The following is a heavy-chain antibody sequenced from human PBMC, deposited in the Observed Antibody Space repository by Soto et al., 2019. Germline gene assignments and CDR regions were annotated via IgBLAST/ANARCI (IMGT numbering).Heavy chain of an antibody. CDR2: ISVSGNII. CDR3: VRDTMRASAGASLDY. Sequence: EVQLVESGGGLVQPGGSLRLSCAASGFTFSSYEFNWVRQAPGRGLEWISYISVSGNIIKYADSVKGRFTISRDNAESSLHLHMSSLRVDDTALYFCVRDTMRASAGASLDYWGQGTQVIVSS. V-gene: IGHV3-48*03. CDR1: GFTFSSYE. J-gene: IGHJ4*02. D-gene: IGHD6-13*01.